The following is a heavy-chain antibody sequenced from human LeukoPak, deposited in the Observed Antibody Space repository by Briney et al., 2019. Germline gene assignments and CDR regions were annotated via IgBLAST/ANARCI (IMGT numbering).Heavy chain of an antibody. Sequence: ASVKVSCKASGYTFTSYGISWVRQAPGQGLEWMGRINPNSGGTNYAQKFQGRVTMTRDTSISTAYMELSRLRSDDTAVYYCATFYYYDSSGYSNDAFDIWGQGTMVTVSS. CDR3: ATFYYYDSSGYSNDAFDI. D-gene: IGHD3-22*01. V-gene: IGHV1-2*06. CDR2: INPNSGGT. J-gene: IGHJ3*02. CDR1: GYTFTSYG.